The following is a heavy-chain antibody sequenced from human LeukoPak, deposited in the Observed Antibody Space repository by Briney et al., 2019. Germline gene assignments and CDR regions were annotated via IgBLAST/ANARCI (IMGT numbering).Heavy chain of an antibody. V-gene: IGHV3-21*01. J-gene: IGHJ5*02. CDR2: ISSSSSYI. CDR3: VSQYSYCSSTSCYGGIRFDP. D-gene: IGHD2-2*01. CDR1: GFTFSSYS. Sequence: GGSLRLSCAASGFTFSSYSMNWVRQAPGKGLEWVSSISSSSSYIYYADSVKGRFTISRDNAKNSLYLQMNSLRAEDTAVYYCVSQYSYCSSTSCYGGIRFDPWGQGTLVTVSS.